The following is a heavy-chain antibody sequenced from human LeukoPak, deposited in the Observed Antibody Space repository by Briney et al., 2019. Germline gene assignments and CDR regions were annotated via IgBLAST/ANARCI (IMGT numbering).Heavy chain of an antibody. V-gene: IGHV3-23*01. CDR1: GFTFSSYA. D-gene: IGHD3-22*01. J-gene: IGHJ4*02. Sequence: GGSLRLSCAASGFTFSSYAMSLVRQAPGKGLEWVSAISGSGGSTYYADSVKGRFTISRDNSKNTLYLQMNSLRAEDTAVYYCAKVYDYYDSSGSKRYFDYWGQGTLVTVSS. CDR2: ISGSGGST. CDR3: AKVYDYYDSSGSKRYFDY.